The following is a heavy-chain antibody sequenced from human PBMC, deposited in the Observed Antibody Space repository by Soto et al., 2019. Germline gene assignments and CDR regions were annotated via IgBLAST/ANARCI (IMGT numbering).Heavy chain of an antibody. CDR3: ARSAPLVTIFGVVIIRGDYYYYGMDV. CDR2: MNPNSGNT. J-gene: IGHJ6*02. CDR1: GYTFTSYD. Sequence: ASVKVACKASGYTFTSYDINWVLQATGQGLEWMGWMNPNSGNTGYAQKFQGRVTMTRNTSISTAYMELSSLRSEDTAVYYCARSAPLVTIFGVVIIRGDYYYYGMDVWGQGTTVTV. V-gene: IGHV1-8*01. D-gene: IGHD3-3*01.